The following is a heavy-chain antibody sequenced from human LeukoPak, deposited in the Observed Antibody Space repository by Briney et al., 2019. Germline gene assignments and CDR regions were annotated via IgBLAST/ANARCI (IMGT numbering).Heavy chain of an antibody. D-gene: IGHD3-9*01. V-gene: IGHV3-69-1*01. CDR3: ARDRDWSFDY. CDR2: ITSSAK. Sequence: GGSLRLSCAASGFAFSEYPMNWVRQAPGKGLEWVSNITSSAKNYADSVKGRFTISRDNAKNSLYLGMSSLRAEDTAVYYCARDRDWSFDYWGQGTLVTVSS. CDR1: GFAFSEYP. J-gene: IGHJ4*02.